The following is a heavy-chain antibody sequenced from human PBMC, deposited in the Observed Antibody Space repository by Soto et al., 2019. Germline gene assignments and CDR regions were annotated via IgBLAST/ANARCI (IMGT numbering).Heavy chain of an antibody. Sequence: ASVKVSCKASGYTFTLHTIHWVRQAPGQRLEWMGWINAGNGDTKSSQKLQGRVTMTTDTSTSTAYMELRSLRSDDTAVYYCARTLPPIDYWGQGTLITVSS. CDR2: INAGNGDT. V-gene: IGHV1-3*01. D-gene: IGHD1-26*01. CDR1: GYTFTLHT. CDR3: ARTLPPIDY. J-gene: IGHJ4*02.